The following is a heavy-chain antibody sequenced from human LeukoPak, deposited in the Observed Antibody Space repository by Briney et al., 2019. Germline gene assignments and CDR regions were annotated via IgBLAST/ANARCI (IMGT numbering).Heavy chain of an antibody. CDR3: ATGIPGYSSSWFDFDY. J-gene: IGHJ4*02. V-gene: IGHV1-18*01. D-gene: IGHD6-13*01. Sequence: GASVKVSCKASGYTFTSYGISWVRQAPGQGLEWMGWISAYNGNTNYAQKLQGRVTMTEDTSTDTAYMELSSLRSEDTAVYYCATGIPGYSSSWFDFDYWGQGTLVTVSS. CDR2: ISAYNGNT. CDR1: GYTFTSYG.